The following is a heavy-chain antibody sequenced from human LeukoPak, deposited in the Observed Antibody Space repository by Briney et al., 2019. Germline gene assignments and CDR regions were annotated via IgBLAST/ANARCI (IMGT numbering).Heavy chain of an antibody. V-gene: IGHV3-74*01. D-gene: IGHD1-20*01. Sequence: GGSLRLSCAASGFTFSNYYIHWVRQPSGKGIEWVSRIKSDGTNTNYADSVKGRFTISRDNAKNTAYLNMNSLRLEDTATYYCVRRSITGTTDYFDYWGQGTLVTVSS. J-gene: IGHJ4*02. CDR2: IKSDGTNT. CDR1: GFTFSNYY. CDR3: VRRSITGTTDYFDY.